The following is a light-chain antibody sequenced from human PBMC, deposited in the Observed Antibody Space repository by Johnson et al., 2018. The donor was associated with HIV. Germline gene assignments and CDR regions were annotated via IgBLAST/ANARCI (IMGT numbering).Light chain of an antibody. Sequence: QSVLTQPPSVSAAPGQKVTISCSGSSSNIGNSYVSWFQQLPVTAPKLLIYENNKRPSGIPARFSGSKSGTSATLGITGLQAGDEADYYCGTWDSSLNGYVFATGTKVTVL. CDR2: ENN. V-gene: IGLV1-51*02. CDR1: SSNIGNSY. J-gene: IGLJ1*01. CDR3: GTWDSSLNGYV.